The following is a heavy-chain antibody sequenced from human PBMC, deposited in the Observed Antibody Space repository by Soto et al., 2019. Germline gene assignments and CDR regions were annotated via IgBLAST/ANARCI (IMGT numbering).Heavy chain of an antibody. CDR1: GGSISSYY. D-gene: IGHD3-10*01. CDR3: ARAQYGSGTGWFDP. V-gene: IGHV4-59*01. Sequence: PSETLSLTCTVSGGSISSYYWSWIRQPPGKGLEWIGYIYYSGSTNYNPSLKSRVTISVDTSKNQFSLKLSSVTAADTAVYYCARAQYGSGTGWFDPWGQGTLVTVSS. CDR2: IYYSGST. J-gene: IGHJ5*02.